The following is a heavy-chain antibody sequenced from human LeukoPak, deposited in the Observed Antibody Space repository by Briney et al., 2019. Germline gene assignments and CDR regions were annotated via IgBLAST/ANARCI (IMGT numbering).Heavy chain of an antibody. CDR1: GFTVSSKY. V-gene: IGHV3-66*01. Sequence: GGSLRLSFADSGFTVSSKYMSWGCPAPGEGVGWVSVIYSGGSTYYADSVKGRFTISRDNSKNTLYLQMNSLRAEDTAVYYCARVGPVAGTVYWGQGTLVSVSS. D-gene: IGHD6-19*01. J-gene: IGHJ4*02. CDR3: ARVGPVAGTVY. CDR2: IYSGGST.